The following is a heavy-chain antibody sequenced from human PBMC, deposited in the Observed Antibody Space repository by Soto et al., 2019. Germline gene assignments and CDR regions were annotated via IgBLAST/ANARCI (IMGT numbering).Heavy chain of an antibody. CDR2: IWYDGSNK. CDR1: GFTFSSYG. D-gene: IGHD2-15*01. Sequence: GGSLRLSCAASGFTFSSYGMHWVRQAPGKGLEWVAVIWYDGSNKYYADSVKGRFTISRDNSKNTLYLQMNSLRAEDTAVYYCARAELHFLLPLDYWGQGTLVTVSS. V-gene: IGHV3-33*01. CDR3: ARAELHFLLPLDY. J-gene: IGHJ4*02.